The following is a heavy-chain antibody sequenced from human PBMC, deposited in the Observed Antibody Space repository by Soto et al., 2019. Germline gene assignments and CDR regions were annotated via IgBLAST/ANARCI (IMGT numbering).Heavy chain of an antibody. CDR3: ARDVPRFDP. J-gene: IGHJ5*02. Sequence: SETLSLTCAVYGGSFSGYYWSWIRQPPGKGLEWIGEINHSGSTNYNPSLKSRVTISVDTSKNQFSLKLSSVTAADTAVYYCARDVPRFDPWGQGTLVTVSS. CDR2: INHSGST. CDR1: GGSFSGYY. V-gene: IGHV4-34*01.